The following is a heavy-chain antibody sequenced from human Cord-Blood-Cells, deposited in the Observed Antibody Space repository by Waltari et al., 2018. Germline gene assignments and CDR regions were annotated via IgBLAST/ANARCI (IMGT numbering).Heavy chain of an antibody. V-gene: IGHV3-23*01. Sequence: EVQLLESGGGLVQPGGSLRLSCAASGFTFSSYAMTWLRQAPGKGLEWVSAISGSGGSTYYADSVKGRFTISRDNSKNTLYLQMNSLRAEDTAVYYCTYDFWSGYYAFDIWGQGTMVTVSS. J-gene: IGHJ3*02. CDR2: ISGSGGST. CDR1: GFTFSSYA. D-gene: IGHD3-3*01. CDR3: TYDFWSGYYAFDI.